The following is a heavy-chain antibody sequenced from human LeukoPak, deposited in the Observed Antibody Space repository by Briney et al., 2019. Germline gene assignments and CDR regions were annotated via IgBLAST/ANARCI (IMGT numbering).Heavy chain of an antibody. Sequence: GRSLRLSCAASGFTFSSYTMHWVRQAPGKGLEGVAVISYDGGNKYYADSVKGRFTISRDDSRNTLYLQMDSLRAEDTAVYYCARKDYSDSSGFVIGYWGQGTLVTVSS. V-gene: IGHV3-30*04. CDR2: ISYDGGNK. J-gene: IGHJ4*02. CDR1: GFTFSSYT. D-gene: IGHD3-22*01. CDR3: ARKDYSDSSGFVIGY.